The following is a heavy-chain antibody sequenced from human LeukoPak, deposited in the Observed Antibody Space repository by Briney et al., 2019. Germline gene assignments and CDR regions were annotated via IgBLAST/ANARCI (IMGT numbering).Heavy chain of an antibody. CDR1: GGSFSGYY. CDR2: INHSGST. Sequence: SETLSLTCAVYGGSFSGYYWSWIRQPPGKGLEWIGEINHSGSTNYNPSLKSRVTISVDTSKNQFSLKLSSVTAADTAVYYWARVLSTRRRIAAVYYYYYGMDVWGQGTTVTVSS. V-gene: IGHV4-34*01. CDR3: ARVLSTRRRIAAVYYYYYGMDV. J-gene: IGHJ6*02. D-gene: IGHD6-13*01.